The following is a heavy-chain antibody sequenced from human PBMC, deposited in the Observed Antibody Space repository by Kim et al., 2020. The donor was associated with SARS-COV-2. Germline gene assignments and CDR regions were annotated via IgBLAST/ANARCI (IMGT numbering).Heavy chain of an antibody. CDR3: ARDQGGSYDY. J-gene: IGHJ4*02. CDR2: IYYDGSNK. V-gene: IGHV3-33*01. Sequence: GGSLRLSCAASGFSFSSYGMHWVRQAPGKGLERVAVIYYDGSNKYYADSVKGRFIISRDNSKNTLYLQMNSLRAEDTAVYYCARDQGGSYDYWGQGTLVT. D-gene: IGHD1-26*01. CDR1: GFSFSSYG.